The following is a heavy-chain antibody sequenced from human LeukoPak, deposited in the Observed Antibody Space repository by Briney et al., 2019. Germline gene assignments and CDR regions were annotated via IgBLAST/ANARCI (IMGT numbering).Heavy chain of an antibody. J-gene: IGHJ4*02. V-gene: IGHV4-34*01. CDR2: INESGST. CDR1: GGSFSGYF. Sequence: SETLSLTCAVFGGSFSGYFWSWIRQPPGKGLEWIGEINESGSTNYNPSLKSRVTISIVTSKNHFSLKLSSVTAADTAIYYCARVSRGIFLAADNWGQGTLVTVSS. CDR3: ARVSRGIFLAADN. D-gene: IGHD3-3*01.